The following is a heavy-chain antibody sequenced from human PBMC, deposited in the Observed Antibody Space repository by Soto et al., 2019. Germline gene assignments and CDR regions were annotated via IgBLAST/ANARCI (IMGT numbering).Heavy chain of an antibody. D-gene: IGHD3-22*01. CDR3: ARQHYYDSSGYYGWFDP. CDR1: GYSFTIYW. Sequence: PGESLKISCKGSGYSFTIYWIGWVRQMPGKGLEWMGIIYPGDSDTRYSPSFQGQVTISADKSISTAYLQWSSLKASDTAMYYCARQHYYDSSGYYGWFDPWGQGTLVTVSS. CDR2: IYPGDSDT. J-gene: IGHJ5*02. V-gene: IGHV5-51*01.